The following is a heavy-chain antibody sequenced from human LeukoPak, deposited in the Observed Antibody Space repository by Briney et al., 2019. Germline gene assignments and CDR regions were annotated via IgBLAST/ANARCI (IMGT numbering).Heavy chain of an antibody. V-gene: IGHV4-39*01. CDR3: ARHKDYDFWSGIDY. CDR2: IHYSGTT. J-gene: IGHJ4*02. Sequence: SETLSLTCTVSGGSISRSNNYWGWVRQPPGKGLEWIGSIHYSGTTYYNPSLRSRVTISVDTSKNQFSLKLSSMTAADTAVYYCARHKDYDFWSGIDYWGQGTLVTVSS. CDR1: GGSISRSNNY. D-gene: IGHD3-3*01.